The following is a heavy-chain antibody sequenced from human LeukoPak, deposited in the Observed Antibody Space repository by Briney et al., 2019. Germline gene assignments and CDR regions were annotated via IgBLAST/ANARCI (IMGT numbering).Heavy chain of an antibody. D-gene: IGHD6-19*01. J-gene: IGHJ6*03. Sequence: NPGGSLRLSCAASGFTFSSYWMSWVRQAPGKGLEWVSFIASDHTTYYADSVKGRFTLSRDNGKNSLYLQMNSLRVEDTAVYYCATSLSGWGTYHYMDVWGKGTTVTISS. CDR2: IASDHTT. CDR3: ATSLSGWGTYHYMDV. V-gene: IGHV3-69-1*02. CDR1: GFTFSSYW.